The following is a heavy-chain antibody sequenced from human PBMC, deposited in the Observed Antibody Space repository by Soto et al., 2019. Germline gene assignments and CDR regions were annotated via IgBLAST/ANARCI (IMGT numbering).Heavy chain of an antibody. D-gene: IGHD6-19*01. J-gene: IGHJ6*02. CDR2: INHSGST. V-gene: IGHV4-34*01. CDR3: ARLVSSGRYYYYYYGMDV. CDR1: GGSFSGYY. Sequence: PSETLSLTCAVYGGSFSGYYWSWIRQPPGKGLEWIGEINHSGSTNYNPSLKSRVTISVDTSKNQFSLKLSSVTAADTAVYYCARLVSSGRYYYYYYGMDVWGQGTTVTVS.